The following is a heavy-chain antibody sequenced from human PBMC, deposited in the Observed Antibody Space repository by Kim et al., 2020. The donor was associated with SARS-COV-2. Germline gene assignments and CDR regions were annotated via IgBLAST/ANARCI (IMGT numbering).Heavy chain of an antibody. CDR1: GYTFTDYG. CDR2: IDSDNGNT. J-gene: IGHJ4*02. V-gene: IGHV1-18*01. CDR3: VRGHYGKIVGEY. Sequence: ASVKVSCKASGYTFTDYGFSWVRQAPGQGLEWMGWIDSDNGNTNYAQNLQGRVTMTADTSTSTAYVELMSLRSDDTAMYYCVRGHYGKIVGEYWGQGTLVTVSS. D-gene: IGHD1-26*01.